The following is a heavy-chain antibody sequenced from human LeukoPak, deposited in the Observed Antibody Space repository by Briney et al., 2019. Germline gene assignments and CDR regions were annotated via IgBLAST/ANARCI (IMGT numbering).Heavy chain of an antibody. V-gene: IGHV4-59*01. D-gene: IGHD3-9*01. Sequence: SETLSLTCTVSGGSISSYYWSWIRQPPGKGLEWIGYIYYSGSTNYNPSLKSRVTISVDTSKNRFSLKLSSVTAADTAVYYCARGLRYFDLAFDYWGQGTLVTVSS. J-gene: IGHJ4*02. CDR3: ARGLRYFDLAFDY. CDR1: GGSISSYY. CDR2: IYYSGST.